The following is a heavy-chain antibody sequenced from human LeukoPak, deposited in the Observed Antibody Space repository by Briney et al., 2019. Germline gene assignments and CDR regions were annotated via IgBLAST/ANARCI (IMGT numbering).Heavy chain of an antibody. V-gene: IGHV7-4-1*02. D-gene: IGHD5-18*01. CDR3: ASGMNGHSYGYYFDY. CDR1: GYTFTNYA. Sequence: ASVKVSCKASGYTFTNYAMNWVRQAPGQGLVWMGWINTNTENPTYAQGFTGRFVFSLDTSVSTAYLQISSLKAEDTAVYYCASGMNGHSYGYYFDYWGQGTLVTVSS. J-gene: IGHJ4*02. CDR2: INTNTENP.